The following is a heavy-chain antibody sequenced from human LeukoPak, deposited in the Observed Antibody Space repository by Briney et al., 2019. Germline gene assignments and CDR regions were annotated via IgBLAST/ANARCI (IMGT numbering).Heavy chain of an antibody. J-gene: IGHJ5*02. CDR1: GYTFTSYY. CDR2: INPSAGTT. V-gene: IGHV1-46*01. D-gene: IGHD6-19*01. CDR3: ARGGESSVWGRWFDP. Sequence: VASVEVSCKASGYTFTSYYVHWVRQAPGQGLEWMGIINPSAGTTSYAQKFQGRVTMTRDTSTSTVYMELSSLRSEDTAMYYCARGGESSVWGRWFDPWGQGTLVTVSS.